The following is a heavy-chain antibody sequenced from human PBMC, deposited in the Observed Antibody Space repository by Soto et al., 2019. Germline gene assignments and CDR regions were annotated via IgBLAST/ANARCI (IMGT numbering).Heavy chain of an antibody. CDR1: GFSLGTSGLC. J-gene: IGHJ2*01. V-gene: IGHV2-70*01. CDR2: IDWDDDK. Sequence: SGPTLVNPTQTLTLTCTFSGFSLGTSGLCVSWIRQPPGKALEWLALIDWDDDKYYSTSLKTRLSISRDTSKDQVVLTMTNMDTVDTATYYCARTQGYTYGQSYWYFDLWGRGTLVTVSS. CDR3: ARTQGYTYGQSYWYFDL. D-gene: IGHD5-18*01.